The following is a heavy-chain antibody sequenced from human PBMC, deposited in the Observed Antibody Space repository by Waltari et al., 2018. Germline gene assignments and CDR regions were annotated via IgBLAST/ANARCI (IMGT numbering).Heavy chain of an antibody. D-gene: IGHD3-3*01. CDR3: ARGVMDYDFWSGYPEIYYFDY. CDR2: INAGNGNT. CDR1: GYTFTSYA. V-gene: IGHV1-3*03. Sequence: QVQLVQSGAEVKKPGASVKVSCKASGYTFTSYAMHWVRQAPGQRLEWMGWINAGNGNTKYSQECQGRVTITRDTSASTAYMDLRSLRSEDMAVYYCARGVMDYDFWSGYPEIYYFDYWGQGTLVTVSS. J-gene: IGHJ4*02.